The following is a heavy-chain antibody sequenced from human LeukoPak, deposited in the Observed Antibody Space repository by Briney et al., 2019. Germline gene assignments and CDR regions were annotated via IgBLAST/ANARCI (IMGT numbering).Heavy chain of an antibody. D-gene: IGHD6-13*01. Sequence: SETLSLACTVSGGSISSYYWSWIRQPPGKGLEWIGYIYYSGSTNYNPSLKSRVTISVDTSKNQFSLKLSSVTAADTAVYYCARGSTVYSSTLNWFDPWGQGTLVTVSS. CDR2: IYYSGST. CDR1: GGSISSYY. J-gene: IGHJ5*02. CDR3: ARGSTVYSSTLNWFDP. V-gene: IGHV4-59*12.